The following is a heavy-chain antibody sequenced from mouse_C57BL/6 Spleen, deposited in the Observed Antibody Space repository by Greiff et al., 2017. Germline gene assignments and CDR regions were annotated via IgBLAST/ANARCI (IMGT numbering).Heavy chain of an antibody. CDR3: ARKGHYDYKESYAMDY. CDR1: GYTFTSYW. J-gene: IGHJ4*01. CDR2: IDPSDSET. D-gene: IGHD2-4*01. V-gene: IGHV1-52*01. Sequence: QVQLQQPGAELVRPGSSVKLSCKASGYTFTSYWMHWVKQRPIQGLEWIGNIDPSDSETHYNQKFKDKATLTVDKSSSTAYMQLSSLTSEDSAVYYCARKGHYDYKESYAMDYWGQGTSVTVSS.